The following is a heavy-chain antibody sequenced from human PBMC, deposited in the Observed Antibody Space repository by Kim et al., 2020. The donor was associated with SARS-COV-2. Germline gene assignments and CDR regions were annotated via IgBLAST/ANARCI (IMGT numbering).Heavy chain of an antibody. Sequence: GGSLRLSCAASGFTFSSYSMNWVRQAPGKGLEWVSSISSSSSYIYYADSVKGRFTISRDNAKNSLYLQMNSLRAEDTAVYYCARAPPISQQNWFDPWGQGTLVTVSS. V-gene: IGHV3-21*01. CDR3: ARAPPISQQNWFDP. D-gene: IGHD3-3*01. CDR1: GFTFSSYS. J-gene: IGHJ5*02. CDR2: ISSSSSYI.